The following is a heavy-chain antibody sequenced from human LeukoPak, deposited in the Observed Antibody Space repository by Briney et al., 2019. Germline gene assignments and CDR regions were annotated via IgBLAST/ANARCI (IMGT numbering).Heavy chain of an antibody. CDR1: GYTFTSYD. D-gene: IGHD1-26*01. J-gene: IGHJ4*02. V-gene: IGHV1-8*02. CDR3: ARERDSWDLLNW. CDR2: MNPDSDNT. Sequence: GASVKVSCKASGYTFTSYDINWVRQAPGQGLEWMGWMNPDSDNTGYAQKFQGRVTMTRDISISTAYMELSSLTSEDTAVYYCARERDSWDLLNWGGQGTLVTVSS.